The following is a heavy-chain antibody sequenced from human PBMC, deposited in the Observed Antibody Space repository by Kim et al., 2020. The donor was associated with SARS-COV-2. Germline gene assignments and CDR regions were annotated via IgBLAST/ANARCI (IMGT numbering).Heavy chain of an antibody. Sequence: SETLSLTCTVSGGSISSSSYYWGWIRQPPGKGLEWIGSIYYSGSTYYNPSLKSRVTISVDTSKNQFSLKLSSVTAADTAVYYCARDRRRIAARPKGVWFDPWGQGTLVTVSS. CDR3: ARDRRRIAARPKGVWFDP. D-gene: IGHD6-6*01. CDR2: IYYSGST. CDR1: GGSISSSSYY. J-gene: IGHJ5*02. V-gene: IGHV4-39*07.